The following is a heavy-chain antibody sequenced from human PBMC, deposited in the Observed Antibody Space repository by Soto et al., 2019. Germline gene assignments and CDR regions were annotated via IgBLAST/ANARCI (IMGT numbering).Heavy chain of an antibody. J-gene: IGHJ6*02. D-gene: IGHD3-3*01. CDR3: ARGEWFLRGYGMDG. Sequence: QVQLQESGPGLVKPSETLSLTCTVSGGSISTDYWSWIRQPPGKRLEYIGFIYYGGSTNYNPSLESRVTISPDTSKNQFSLKLSSVTAADTAVYYCARGEWFLRGYGMDGWGRGTTVTVS. CDR1: GGSISTDY. V-gene: IGHV4-59*01. CDR2: IYYGGST.